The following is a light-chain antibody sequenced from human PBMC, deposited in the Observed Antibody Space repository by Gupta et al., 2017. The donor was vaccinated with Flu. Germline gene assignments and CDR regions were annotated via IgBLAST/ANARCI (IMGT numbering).Light chain of an antibody. Sequence: PSSLPASVADRVTITSRASQSISNSLNWPQHKPGKPPKLLIYATSRVQRAVPLRFSGSGSGTDFTLTISRLQTEAFATYYCQQSYSTPRTFGQGTKVEI. V-gene: IGKV1-39*01. J-gene: IGKJ1*01. CDR3: QQSYSTPRT. CDR1: QSISNS. CDR2: ATS.